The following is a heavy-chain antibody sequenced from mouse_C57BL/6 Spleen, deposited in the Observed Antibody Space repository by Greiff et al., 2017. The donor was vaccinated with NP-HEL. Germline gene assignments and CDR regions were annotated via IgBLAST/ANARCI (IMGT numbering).Heavy chain of an antibody. CDR1: GYTFTSYW. CDR2: IDPSDSYT. D-gene: IGHD1-1*01. V-gene: IGHV1-69*01. CDR3: ARSGVITTVVAKGGYFDY. Sequence: QVQLQQPGAELVMPGASVKLSCKASGYTFTSYWMHWVKQRPGQGLEWIGEIDPSDSYTTYNQKFKGKSTLTVDKSSSTAYMQLSSLTSEDSAVYYCARSGVITTVVAKGGYFDYWGQGTTLTVSS. J-gene: IGHJ2*01.